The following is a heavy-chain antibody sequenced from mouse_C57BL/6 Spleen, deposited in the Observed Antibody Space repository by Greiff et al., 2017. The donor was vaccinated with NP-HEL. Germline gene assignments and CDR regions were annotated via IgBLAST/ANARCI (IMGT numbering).Heavy chain of an antibody. CDR3: AREANWDDYYAMDY. CDR2: ISYDGSN. D-gene: IGHD4-1*01. CDR1: GYSITSGYY. J-gene: IGHJ4*01. Sequence: VQLKESGPGLVKPSQSLSLTCSVTGYSITSGYYWNWIRQFPGNKLEWMGYISYDGSNNYNPSLKNRISITRDTSKNQFFLKLNSVTTEDTATYYCAREANWDDYYAMDYWGQGTSVTVSS. V-gene: IGHV3-6*01.